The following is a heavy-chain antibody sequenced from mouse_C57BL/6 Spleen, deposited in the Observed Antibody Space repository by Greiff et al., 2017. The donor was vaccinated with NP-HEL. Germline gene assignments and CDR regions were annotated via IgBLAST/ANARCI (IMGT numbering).Heavy chain of an antibody. CDR3: ARDYYGSSPYYFDY. Sequence: EVMLVESGPELVKPGASVKISCKASGYTFTDYYMNWVKQSHGKSLEWIGDINPNNGGTSYNQKFKGKATLTVDKSSSTAYMELRSLTSEDSAVYYCARDYYGSSPYYFDYWGQGTTLTVSS. D-gene: IGHD1-1*01. J-gene: IGHJ2*01. V-gene: IGHV1-26*01. CDR2: INPNNGGT. CDR1: GYTFTDYY.